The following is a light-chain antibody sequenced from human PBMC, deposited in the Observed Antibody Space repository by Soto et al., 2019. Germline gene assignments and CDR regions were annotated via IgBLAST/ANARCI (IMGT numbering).Light chain of an antibody. V-gene: IGKV1-5*03. J-gene: IGKJ2*01. CDR2: KAT. CDR1: QSISAW. CDR3: DQYHKFPYT. Sequence: DIQMTQSPSTLSASVEDRVTITCRASQSISAWLAWYQQKPGKAHKLLVYKATTLETGVPSRFSGSGSGTEFTLTSSSLQPDDFATYSCDQYHKFPYTFGQGTKLEIK.